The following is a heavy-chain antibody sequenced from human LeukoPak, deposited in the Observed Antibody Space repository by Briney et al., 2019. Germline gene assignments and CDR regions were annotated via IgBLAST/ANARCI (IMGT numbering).Heavy chain of an antibody. J-gene: IGHJ4*02. CDR1: GGSIVSRDW. CDR3: ARQVRGVTAHFDY. CDR2: IFHSGGA. Sequence: SETLSHTCAVSGGSIVSRDWWTWVRQPPGKGLEWIGDIFHSGGANYNLSLRSRLTLSVDKSENQFSLRLSSVTAADTAVYYCARQVRGVTAHFDYWGQGTLVTVSS. V-gene: IGHV4/OR15-8*01. D-gene: IGHD3-10*01.